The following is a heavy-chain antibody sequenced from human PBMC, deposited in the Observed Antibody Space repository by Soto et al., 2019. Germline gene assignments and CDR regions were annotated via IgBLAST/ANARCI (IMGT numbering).Heavy chain of an antibody. CDR2: IYPGDSDT. V-gene: IGHV5-51*01. Sequence: PGESLKISCKGSGYSFTSYWIGWVRQMPGKGLEWMGIIYPGDSDTRYSPSFQGQVTISADKSISTAYRQWSSLKASDTAMYYCARGLDGPITQSWFDPWGQGTLVTVSS. CDR3: ARGLDGPITQSWFDP. D-gene: IGHD5-12*01. J-gene: IGHJ5*02. CDR1: GYSFTSYW.